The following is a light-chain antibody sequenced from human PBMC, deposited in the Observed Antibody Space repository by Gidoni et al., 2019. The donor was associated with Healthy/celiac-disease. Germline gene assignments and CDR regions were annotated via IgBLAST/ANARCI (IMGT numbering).Light chain of an antibody. CDR2: DAS. CDR3: QHYNNLPLT. J-gene: IGKJ4*01. V-gene: IGKV1-33*01. Sequence: DIQMPQSPSSLSASVGDRVTISCQASQDIYNYLNWYQQKPGKAPTLLIYDASNLQTGVPARFSASGSGTDFTFTISSLQPEDIATYYCQHYNNLPLTFGGGTKVEIK. CDR1: QDIYNY.